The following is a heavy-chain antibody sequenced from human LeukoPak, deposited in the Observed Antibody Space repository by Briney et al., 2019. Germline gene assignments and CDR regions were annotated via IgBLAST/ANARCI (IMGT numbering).Heavy chain of an antibody. CDR3: ARMNIEAARNHFDY. CDR1: GGSISSSGFY. CDR2: IYYSGRT. J-gene: IGHJ4*02. Sequence: SETLSLTCSVSGGSISSSGFYWGWLRQPPGKGLEWIGSIYYSGRTYYKSSLQSRVIISVDISKKQFSLRVSSVTAADTAMYYCARMNIEAARNHFDYWGRGALVTVSS. D-gene: IGHD6-6*01. V-gene: IGHV4-39*07.